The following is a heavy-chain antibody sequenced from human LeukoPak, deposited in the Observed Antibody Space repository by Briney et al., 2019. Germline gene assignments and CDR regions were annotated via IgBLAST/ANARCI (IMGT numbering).Heavy chain of an antibody. CDR1: GFTFSSYA. D-gene: IGHD3-22*01. CDR3: AKDLYYYDSSGYYGIWA. J-gene: IGHJ5*02. Sequence: PGGSLRLSCAASGFTFSSYALSWVRQAPGKGLEWVSGISWNSGSIGYADSVKGRFTISRDNAKNSLYLQMNSLRAEDTALYYCAKDLYYYDSSGYYGIWAWGQGTLVTVSS. CDR2: ISWNSGSI. V-gene: IGHV3-9*01.